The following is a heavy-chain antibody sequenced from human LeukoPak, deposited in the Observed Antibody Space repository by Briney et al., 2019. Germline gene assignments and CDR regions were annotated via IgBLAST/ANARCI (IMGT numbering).Heavy chain of an antibody. Sequence: SETLSLTCAVYGGSFSGYYWRWIRQPRGKGLECIGEINDIGRTNYNPCLKSSFTISVDTSKNQFSLKLSSATAADTDVYYCARGGESGYCSSTSWNDYGSFDYWGQGTLVTVSS. CDR3: ARGGESGYCSSTSWNDYGSFDY. CDR2: INDIGRT. V-gene: IGHV4-34*01. CDR1: GGSFSGYY. D-gene: IGHD2-2*01. J-gene: IGHJ4*02.